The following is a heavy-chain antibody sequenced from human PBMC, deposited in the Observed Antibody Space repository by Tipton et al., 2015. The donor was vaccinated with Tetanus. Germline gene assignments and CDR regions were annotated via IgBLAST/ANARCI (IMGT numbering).Heavy chain of an antibody. CDR2: ITPIFGTT. CDR3: ARPSNRISLACDY. D-gene: IGHD1-14*01. CDR1: GGTFTNYA. V-gene: IGHV1-69*01. J-gene: IGHJ4*02. Sequence: QLVQSGAEMKKPGSSVKVSCKAAGGTFTNYALSWVRQAPGQGLEWVGGITPIFGTTNSAPQFQGRVTITADETTNTAYMELSRLISQAAAVCYCARPSNRISLACDYCGLGTQISASS.